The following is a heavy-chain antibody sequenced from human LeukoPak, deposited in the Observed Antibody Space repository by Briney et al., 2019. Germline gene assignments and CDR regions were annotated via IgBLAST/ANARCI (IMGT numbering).Heavy chain of an antibody. J-gene: IGHJ4*02. CDR3: TTSPRLDRFDY. Sequence: GGSLRLSCAASGFTVSSNYMSWVRQAPGKGLEWVGRIKSKTDGGTTDYAAPVKGRFTISRDDSKNTLYLQMNSLKTEDTAVYYCTTSPRLDRFDYWGQGTLVTVSS. V-gene: IGHV3-15*01. CDR1: GFTVSSNY. CDR2: IKSKTDGGTT. D-gene: IGHD1-1*01.